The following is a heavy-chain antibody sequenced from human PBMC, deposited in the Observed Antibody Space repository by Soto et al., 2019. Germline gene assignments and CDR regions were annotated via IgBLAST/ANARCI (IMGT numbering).Heavy chain of an antibody. CDR1: GFTFRSYA. CDR2: IIGSGGST. Sequence: EVPLLESGGGLVQPGGSLRLSCAASGFTFRSYAMSWVRQAPGKGLEWVSVIIGSGGSTYYGDSVRGRFTISRDNSKNTLFLQMNSLSADDTAVYYCAKLVVASRSFFDYWGQGTLVTVS. V-gene: IGHV3-23*01. J-gene: IGHJ4*02. D-gene: IGHD2-15*01. CDR3: AKLVVASRSFFDY.